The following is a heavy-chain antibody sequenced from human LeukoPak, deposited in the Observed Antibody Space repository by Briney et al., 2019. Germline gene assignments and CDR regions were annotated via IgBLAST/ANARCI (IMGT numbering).Heavy chain of an antibody. CDR3: ATNYVWGSYRLDAFDI. D-gene: IGHD3-16*02. J-gene: IGHJ3*02. V-gene: IGHV4-34*01. CDR2: INHSGST. Sequence: SETLSLTCSVSGGSISSYSWSWIRQPPGKGLEWIGEINHSGSTNYNPSLKSRVTISVDTSKNQFSLKLSSVTAADTAVYYCATNYVWGSYRLDAFDIWGQGTMVTVSS. CDR1: GGSISSYS.